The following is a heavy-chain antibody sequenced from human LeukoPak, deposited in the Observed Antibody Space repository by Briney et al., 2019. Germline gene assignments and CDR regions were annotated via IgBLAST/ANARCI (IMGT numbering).Heavy chain of an antibody. J-gene: IGHJ4*02. CDR3: VRVPPRTTNYAY. V-gene: IGHV1-2*06. CDR1: GYTFTGYY. CDR2: INPNNGGT. D-gene: IGHD1-14*01. Sequence: ASVKVSCKASGYTFTGYYIHWVRQAPGQGLDWMGRINPNNGGTNYAQKFQGRVTMTRNTSIGTAYMELSSLRSEDTAIYYCVRVPPRTTNYAYWGQGTLVTVSS.